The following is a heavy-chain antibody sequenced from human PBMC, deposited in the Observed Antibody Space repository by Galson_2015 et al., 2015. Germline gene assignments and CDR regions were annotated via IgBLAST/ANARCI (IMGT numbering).Heavy chain of an antibody. D-gene: IGHD3-10*01. CDR2: ISSGSSYI. CDR3: ARDPWSSVGSGRLPTDY. V-gene: IGHV3-21*01. Sequence: SLRLSCAASGFTFSSYSMNWVRQAPGKGLEWVSSISSGSSYIYYADSVKGRFTISRDNAKNSLYLQMNSLRAEDTAVYYCARDPWSSVGSGRLPTDYWGQGTLVTVSS. J-gene: IGHJ4*02. CDR1: GFTFSSYS.